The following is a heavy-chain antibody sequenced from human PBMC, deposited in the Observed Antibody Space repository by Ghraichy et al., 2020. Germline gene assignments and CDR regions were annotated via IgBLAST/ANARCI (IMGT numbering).Heavy chain of an antibody. V-gene: IGHV3-48*04. Sequence: GESLNISCAASGFTFSSYSMNWVRQAPGKGLEWVSYISSSSTIYYADSVKGRFTISRDNAKNSLYLQMNSLRAEDTAVYYCARVDWYDAFDIWGQGTMVTVSS. D-gene: IGHD3-9*01. CDR2: ISSSSTI. J-gene: IGHJ3*02. CDR1: GFTFSSYS. CDR3: ARVDWYDAFDI.